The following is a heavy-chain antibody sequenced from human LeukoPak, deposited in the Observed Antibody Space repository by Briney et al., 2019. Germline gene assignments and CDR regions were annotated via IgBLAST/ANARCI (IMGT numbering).Heavy chain of an antibody. CDR3: AKGHYGDVPYNWFDP. CDR2: ISGSGGST. CDR1: GFTFSSYA. Sequence: GGSLRLSCAASGFTFSSYAMSWLRQAPGKGLEWVSAISGSGGSTYYADSVKGRFTISRDNTKNTLYLQMNSLRAEDTAVYYCAKGHYGDVPYNWFDPWGQGTLVTVSS. V-gene: IGHV3-23*01. D-gene: IGHD4-17*01. J-gene: IGHJ5*02.